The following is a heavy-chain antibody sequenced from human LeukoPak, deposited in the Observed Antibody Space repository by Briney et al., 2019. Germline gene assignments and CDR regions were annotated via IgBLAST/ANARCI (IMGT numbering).Heavy chain of an antibody. D-gene: IGHD3-10*01. Sequence: GGSLRLSCAASGFSFSAYGMHWVRQAPGKGLEWVAFIRYDGSNKDYAESVKGRFTISRDNSKNTVYLQMNSLRAEDTGVYYCARDQSGGAWRRFDYWGQGALVTVSS. CDR3: ARDQSGGAWRRFDY. V-gene: IGHV3-30*02. CDR2: IRYDGSNK. CDR1: GFSFSAYG. J-gene: IGHJ4*02.